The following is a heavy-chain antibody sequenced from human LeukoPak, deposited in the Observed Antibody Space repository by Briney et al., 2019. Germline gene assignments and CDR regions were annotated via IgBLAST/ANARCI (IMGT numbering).Heavy chain of an antibody. Sequence: ASVKVSCKASGYTFTSYGISWVRQAPGQGLEWMGWISAYNGNTNYAQKLQGRVTMTTDTSTSTAYMELSSLRSEDTAVYYCARSYYDSSGFKEDYYYYMDVWGKGTTVTVSS. V-gene: IGHV1-18*01. D-gene: IGHD3-22*01. CDR2: ISAYNGNT. CDR1: GYTFTSYG. CDR3: ARSYYDSSGFKEDYYYYMDV. J-gene: IGHJ6*03.